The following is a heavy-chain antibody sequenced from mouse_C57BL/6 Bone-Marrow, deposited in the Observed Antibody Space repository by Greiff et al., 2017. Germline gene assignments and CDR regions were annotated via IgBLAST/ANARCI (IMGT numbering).Heavy chain of an antibody. Sequence: QVQLQQSGAELARPGASVKLSCKASGYSFTSYGISWVKQRTGQGLEWIGENFPRSGNTYYNGKFKGKATLTADKSSSPAYMELRSLTSVDSAVYFGTGGYYGSSSDYWGQGTTLTVSS. V-gene: IGHV1-81*01. CDR1: GYSFTSYG. CDR2: NFPRSGNT. D-gene: IGHD1-1*01. CDR3: TGGYYGSSSDY. J-gene: IGHJ2*01.